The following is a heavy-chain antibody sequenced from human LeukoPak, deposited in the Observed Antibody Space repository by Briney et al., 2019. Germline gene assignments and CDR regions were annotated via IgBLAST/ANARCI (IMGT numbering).Heavy chain of an antibody. CDR1: GFPFSSYW. J-gene: IGHJ4*02. V-gene: IGHV3-7*04. CDR3: TRVGYIDEGIDY. D-gene: IGHD5-24*01. CDR2: INQDGSKK. Sequence: GGSLRLSCVASGFPFSSYWMTWVRQAPGKGLEWVANINQDGSKKSYVDSVKGRFTISRDNAKNSLYLQMNSLRAEDTAIYYCTRVGYIDEGIDYWGQGTLVTVSS.